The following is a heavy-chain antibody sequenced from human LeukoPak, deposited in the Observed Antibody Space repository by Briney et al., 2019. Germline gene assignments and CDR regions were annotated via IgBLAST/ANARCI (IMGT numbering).Heavy chain of an antibody. D-gene: IGHD5-12*01. V-gene: IGHV1-18*01. CDR2: ISAYNGNT. CDR1: GYTFTSYG. J-gene: IGHJ4*02. Sequence: ASVKVSCKTSGYTFTSYGISWVRQAPGQGLEWMGWISAYNGNTNYAPKLQGRVTMTTDTSTSTAYMELRSLRSDDTAVYYCAREIGYVLPADYWGQGTLVTVSS. CDR3: AREIGYVLPADY.